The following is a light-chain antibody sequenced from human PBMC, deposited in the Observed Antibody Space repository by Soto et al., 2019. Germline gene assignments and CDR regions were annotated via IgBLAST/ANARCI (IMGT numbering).Light chain of an antibody. CDR2: AAS. V-gene: IGKV1-39*01. CDR1: QSISSH. Sequence: DIQMTQSPSSLFASVGDRLTITCRESQSISSHLNWYQQKPGKAPKLLIYAASSLPSGVRSRFSGSGAGTDFTLTISSLQPEDFATDYCPQSYSTTITFGQGTRLEIK. CDR3: PQSYSTTIT. J-gene: IGKJ5*01.